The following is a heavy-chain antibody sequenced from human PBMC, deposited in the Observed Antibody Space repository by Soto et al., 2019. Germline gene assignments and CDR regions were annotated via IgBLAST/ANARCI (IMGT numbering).Heavy chain of an antibody. Sequence: SETLSLTCAVYGGSFSGYYWSWIRQPPGKGLEWIGEINHSGSTNYNPSLKSRVTISVDTSKNQFSLKLSSVTAADTAVYYCARVSGAYYDFWCGYPAGDWFDPCGQGTLVTVSS. CDR1: GGSFSGYY. V-gene: IGHV4-34*01. D-gene: IGHD3-3*01. CDR2: INHSGST. CDR3: ARVSGAYYDFWCGYPAGDWFDP. J-gene: IGHJ5*02.